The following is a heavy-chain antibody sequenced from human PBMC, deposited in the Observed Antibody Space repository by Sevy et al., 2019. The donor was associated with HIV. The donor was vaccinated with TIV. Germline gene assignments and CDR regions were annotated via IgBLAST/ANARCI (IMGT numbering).Heavy chain of an antibody. J-gene: IGHJ4*02. CDR1: GFDFSDYY. Sequence: GGSLRLSCAASGFDFSDYYMNWIRQTPGKGLEWISYISVSSSAKYYTDSVKGRFAISRDNARNSLYLQMNSLRVEDTAVYFCVGRRYSPAYSWSYHFDYWGQGAPVTVSS. D-gene: IGHD3-16*01. V-gene: IGHV3-11*01. CDR3: VGRRYSPAYSWSYHFDY. CDR2: ISVSSSAK.